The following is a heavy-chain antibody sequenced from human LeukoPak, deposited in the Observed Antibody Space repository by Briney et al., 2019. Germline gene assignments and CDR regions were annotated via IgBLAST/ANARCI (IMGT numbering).Heavy chain of an antibody. J-gene: IGHJ4*02. CDR3: ARGVRIVRGVIMGPFDY. Sequence: GSSVQVSCKASGYTLTSYGFSWVLQAPARGREWMGCNSAYNGNTNYAQKLQGRVTMTTDTSTSTAYMELRSLRSDDTAVYYCARGVRIVRGVIMGPFDYWGQGTLVTVSS. CDR2: NSAYNGNT. D-gene: IGHD3-10*01. V-gene: IGHV1-18*01. CDR1: GYTLTSYG.